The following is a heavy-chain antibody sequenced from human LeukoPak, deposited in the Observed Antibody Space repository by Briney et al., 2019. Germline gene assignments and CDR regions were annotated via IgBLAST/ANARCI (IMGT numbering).Heavy chain of an antibody. D-gene: IGHD3-10*01. CDR3: ARGERGLFDY. CDR1: GFTFSSYS. V-gene: IGHV3-21*01. Sequence: GGSLRLSCATSGFTFSSYSMNWVRQAPGKGLEWVSFISSRSSYIYYADSVKGRFTISRDNAKNSLYLQMNSLRAEDAAVYYCARGERGLFDYWGQGTLVTVSS. CDR2: ISSRSSYI. J-gene: IGHJ4*02.